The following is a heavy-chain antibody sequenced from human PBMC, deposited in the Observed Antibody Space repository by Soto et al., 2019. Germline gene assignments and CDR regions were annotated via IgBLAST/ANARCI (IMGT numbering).Heavy chain of an antibody. Sequence: GVSLRLSCSASGFTFSSYAVSWVRQAPGKGPEWIPSISGSGSTIYYADSVKGRFTISRDNSKNTLYLQMSSLRAEDTAVYYCAKVFYYYDSSGYYYFDYWGQGTLVTVSS. D-gene: IGHD3-22*01. CDR1: GFTFSSYA. J-gene: IGHJ4*02. CDR3: AKVFYYYDSSGYYYFDY. V-gene: IGHV3-23*01. CDR2: ISGSGSTI.